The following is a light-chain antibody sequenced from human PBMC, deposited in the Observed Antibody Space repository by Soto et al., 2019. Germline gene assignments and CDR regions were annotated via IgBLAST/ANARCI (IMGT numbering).Light chain of an antibody. CDR3: TSYASGSSHVV. CDR1: SSDIGGYDY. J-gene: IGLJ2*01. CDR2: DVN. Sequence: ALTQPASVSGSPGQSITLSCTGTSSDIGGYDYVSWYQRHPGKAPKLIIYDVNNWPSGVSNRFSGSKSGNTASLTISGLQAEDEADYYCTSYASGSSHVVFGGGTKLTVL. V-gene: IGLV2-14*01.